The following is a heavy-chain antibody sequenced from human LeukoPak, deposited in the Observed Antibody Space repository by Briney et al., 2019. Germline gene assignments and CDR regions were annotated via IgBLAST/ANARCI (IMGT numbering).Heavy chain of an antibody. CDR1: GYTFTSYY. J-gene: IGHJ5*02. Sequence: ASVKVSCKASGYTFTSYYMHWVRQAPGQGLEWMGIINPSGGSTSYAQKLRGRVTMTTDTSTSTAYMELRSLRSDDTAVYYCARWAGNIVVVPAAIQWFDPWGQGTLVTVSS. CDR3: ARWAGNIVVVPAAIQWFDP. D-gene: IGHD2-2*02. V-gene: IGHV1-46*01. CDR2: INPSGGST.